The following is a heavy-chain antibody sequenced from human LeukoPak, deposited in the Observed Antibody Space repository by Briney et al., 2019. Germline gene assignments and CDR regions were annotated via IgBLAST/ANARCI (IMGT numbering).Heavy chain of an antibody. V-gene: IGHV1-18*01. D-gene: IGHD3-22*01. Sequence: ASVKVSCKASGYNFNKYGISWVRQAPGQGLEWMGWISAYNGNTNYAQNLQDGVTMTTDTSTTTAYMELRSLRSDDTAVYYCAREGSLYDSGNYYLSWFDPWGQGTLVTVSS. CDR1: GYNFNKYG. CDR3: AREGSLYDSGNYYLSWFDP. J-gene: IGHJ5*02. CDR2: ISAYNGNT.